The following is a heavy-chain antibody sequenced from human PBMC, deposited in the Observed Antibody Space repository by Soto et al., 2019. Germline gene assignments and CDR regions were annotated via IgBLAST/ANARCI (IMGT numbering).Heavy chain of an antibody. J-gene: IGHJ4*02. V-gene: IGHV3-33*08. Sequence: PGGSRRLSCEASGFTFSSYAMSWVRPAPGKALEWVAAIWYDGSSTYYADSVKGRFTISRDNSKNTLYLQMNSLRAEDTAVYYCARDYDSSGYPRYYFDYWGQGTLVTVSS. CDR3: ARDYDSSGYPRYYFDY. CDR2: IWYDGSST. D-gene: IGHD3-22*01. CDR1: GFTFSSYA.